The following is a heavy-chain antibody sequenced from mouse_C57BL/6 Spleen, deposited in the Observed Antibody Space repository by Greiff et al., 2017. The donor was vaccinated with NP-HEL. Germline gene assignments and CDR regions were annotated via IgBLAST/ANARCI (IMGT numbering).Heavy chain of an antibody. V-gene: IGHV1-69*01. CDR2: IDPSDSYT. D-gene: IGHD2-2*01. CDR3: ARRGYGY. J-gene: IGHJ2*01. CDR1: GYTFTSYW. Sequence: VQLQQPGAELVMPGASVKLSCKASGYTFTSYWMHWVKQRPGQGLEWIGEIDPSDSYTNYNQKFKGKSTLTVDTSSSTAYMQLSSLTSEDSAVYYCARRGYGYWGQGTTLTVSS.